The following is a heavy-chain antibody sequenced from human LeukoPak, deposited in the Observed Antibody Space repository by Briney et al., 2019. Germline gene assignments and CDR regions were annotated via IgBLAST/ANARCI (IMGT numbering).Heavy chain of an antibody. CDR1: GFTFSSYG. D-gene: IGHD6-13*01. J-gene: IGHJ4*02. CDR3: ARGHGRGYSSRPGY. CDR2: ISGSGGST. Sequence: GGTLRLSCAASGFTFSSYGMSWVRQAPGKGLEWVSAISGSGGSTYYADSVKGRFTSSRDNAKNTLYLEMNSLRAEDTAVYYCARGHGRGYSSRPGYWGPGTLVTVSS. V-gene: IGHV3-23*01.